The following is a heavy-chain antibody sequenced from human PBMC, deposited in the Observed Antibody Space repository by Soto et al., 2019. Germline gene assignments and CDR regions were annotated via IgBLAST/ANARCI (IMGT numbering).Heavy chain of an antibody. V-gene: IGHV3-23*01. CDR2: ISGSGGST. CDR1: GFTFSSYA. Sequence: GGSLRLSCAASGFTFSSYAMNWVRQAPGKGLEWVSAISGSGGSTYYADSVKGRFTISRDNSKNTLYLQMNSLRAEDTAVYYCAKARGGYCSGGSCYNYYYIDVWGKGTTVTVSS. D-gene: IGHD2-15*01. CDR3: AKARGGYCSGGSCYNYYYIDV. J-gene: IGHJ6*03.